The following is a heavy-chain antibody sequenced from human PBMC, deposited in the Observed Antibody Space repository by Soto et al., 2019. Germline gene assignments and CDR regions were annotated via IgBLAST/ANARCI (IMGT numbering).Heavy chain of an antibody. CDR3: ARDLTSRATENYYYGMDV. Sequence: ASVKVSCKASGYTFTRYTMHWVRQAPGQGLEWMGWINPNSGGTNYAQKFQGWVTMTRDTSISTAYMELSRLRSDDTAVYYCARDLTSRATENYYYGMDVWGQGTTVTVSS. V-gene: IGHV1-2*04. CDR2: INPNSGGT. CDR1: GYTFTRYT. D-gene: IGHD1-26*01. J-gene: IGHJ6*02.